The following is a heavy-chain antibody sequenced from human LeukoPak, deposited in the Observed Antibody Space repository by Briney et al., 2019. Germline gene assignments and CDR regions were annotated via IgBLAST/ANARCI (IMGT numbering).Heavy chain of an antibody. J-gene: IGHJ4*02. CDR2: INHSGST. Sequence: KTSETPSLTCAVYGGSFSGYYWGWIRQPPGKGLEWIGEINHSGSTYYNPSLKSRVTISVDTSKNQFSLKLSSVTAADTAVYYCARGGYSYGLGFDYWGQGTLVTVSS. CDR1: GGSFSGYY. CDR3: ARGGYSYGLGFDY. D-gene: IGHD5-18*01. V-gene: IGHV4-34*01.